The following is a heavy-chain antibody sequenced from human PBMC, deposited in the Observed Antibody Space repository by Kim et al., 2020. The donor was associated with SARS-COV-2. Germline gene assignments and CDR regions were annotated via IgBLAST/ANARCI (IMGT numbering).Heavy chain of an antibody. D-gene: IGHD3-10*01. V-gene: IGHV3-30-3*01. Sequence: GGSLRLSCEASAFTFSTYNMHWVRQAPGKGLDWVAVVLSDGSNQWYTDSVKGRFTISRDNSKDTVYLEMNSLGPEDTAIYYCAREEHNGSSGKDFWGQGTLVTVSS. CDR1: AFTFSTYN. CDR3: AREEHNGSSGKDF. CDR2: VLSDGSNQ. J-gene: IGHJ4*02.